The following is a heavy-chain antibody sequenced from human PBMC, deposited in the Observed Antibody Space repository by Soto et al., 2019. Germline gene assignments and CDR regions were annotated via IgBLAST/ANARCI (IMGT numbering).Heavy chain of an antibody. V-gene: IGHV3-7*01. Sequence: EVQLVESGGGLVQPGVSLRLSCAASGFTFSSYWMSWVRQAPGKGLEWVANITQDGSEKYYVDSVKGRFTISRDNAQNSLYLQRNSLRAEDTAVYYCAREIPPYYGVDVWGQGTTVTVSS. CDR1: GFTFSSYW. CDR3: AREIPPYYGVDV. D-gene: IGHD2-2*02. CDR2: ITQDGSEK. J-gene: IGHJ6*02.